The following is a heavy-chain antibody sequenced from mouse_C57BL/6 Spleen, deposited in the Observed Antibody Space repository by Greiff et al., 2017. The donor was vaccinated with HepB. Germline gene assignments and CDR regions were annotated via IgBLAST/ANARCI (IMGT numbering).Heavy chain of an antibody. CDR1: GYSITSGYY. CDR3: ARVYYDYDEGYYFDY. J-gene: IGHJ2*01. D-gene: IGHD2-4*01. Sequence: DVQLQESGPGLVKPSQSLSLTCSVTGYSITSGYYWNWIRQFPGNKLEWMGYISYDGSNNYNPSLKNRISITRDTSKNQFFLKLNSVTTEDTATYYCARVYYDYDEGYYFDYWGQGTTLTVSS. CDR2: ISYDGSN. V-gene: IGHV3-6*01.